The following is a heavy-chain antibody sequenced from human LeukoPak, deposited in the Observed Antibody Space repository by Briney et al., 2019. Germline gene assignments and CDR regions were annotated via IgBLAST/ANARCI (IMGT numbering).Heavy chain of an antibody. CDR3: ARDSRDGSGSYYVDY. CDR2: TSSSSSYI. J-gene: IGHJ4*02. V-gene: IGHV3-21*01. CDR1: GFTFSSYS. D-gene: IGHD3-10*01. Sequence: GGSLRLSCAASGFTFSSYSMNWVRQAPGKGLEWVSSTSSSSSYIYYADSVKGRFTISRDNAKNSLYLQMNSLRAEDTAVYYCARDSRDGSGSYYVDYWGQGTLVTVSS.